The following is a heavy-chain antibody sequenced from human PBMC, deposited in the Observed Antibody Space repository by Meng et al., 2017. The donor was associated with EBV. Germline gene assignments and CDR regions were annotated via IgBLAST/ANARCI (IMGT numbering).Heavy chain of an antibody. CDR3: ARDGRLYDTPSPFDY. Sequence: VPLVQSGAEVKKPGASVKVSCKASGYTFTSDGISWVRQAPGQGLEWMGWISAYNGNTNYAQKLQGRVTMTTDTSTSTAYMELRSLRSDDTAVYYWARDGRLYDTPSPFDYWGQGTLVTVSS. CDR1: GYTFTSDG. CDR2: ISAYNGNT. V-gene: IGHV1-18*01. D-gene: IGHD3-22*01. J-gene: IGHJ4*02.